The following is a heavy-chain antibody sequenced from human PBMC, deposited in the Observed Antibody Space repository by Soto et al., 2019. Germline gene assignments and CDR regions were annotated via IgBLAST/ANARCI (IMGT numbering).Heavy chain of an antibody. CDR2: IKQDGSEK. J-gene: IGHJ4*02. CDR1: GFTFSSYW. CDR3: AKDGGQYSSGWYAPTSPFDY. V-gene: IGHV3-7*03. D-gene: IGHD6-19*01. Sequence: PGGSLRLSCAASGFTFSSYWMSWVRQAPGKGLEWVANIKQDGSEKYYVDSVKGRFTISRDNSKNTLYLQMNSLRAEDTAVYYCAKDGGQYSSGWYAPTSPFDYWGQGTLVTVSS.